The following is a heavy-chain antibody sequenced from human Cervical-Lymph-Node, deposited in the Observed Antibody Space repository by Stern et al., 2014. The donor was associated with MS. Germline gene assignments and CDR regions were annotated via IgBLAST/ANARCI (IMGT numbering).Heavy chain of an antibody. CDR1: GYTFTDYD. CDR2: MNPDNGNT. CDR3: ASEGFDY. J-gene: IGHJ4*02. Sequence: QVQLGQSGTEVKKPGASVKVSCKASGYTFTDYDVQWVRQATGQGLEWMGWMNPDNGNTVYAQKFQGRVTMTRDTPTSTAYMELSNLSFEDTAVYFCASEGFDYWGQGTPVTVSS. V-gene: IGHV1-8*01.